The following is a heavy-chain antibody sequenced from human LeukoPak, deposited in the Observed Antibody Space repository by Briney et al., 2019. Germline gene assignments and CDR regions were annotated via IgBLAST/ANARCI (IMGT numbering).Heavy chain of an antibody. CDR2: IKSKTDGGTT. V-gene: IGHV3-15*01. J-gene: IGHJ4*02. D-gene: IGHD3-22*01. Sequence: GGSLRLSCAASGFTFSSYAMSWVRQAPGKGLEWVGRIKSKTDGGTTDYAAPVKGRFTISRDDSKNTLYLQMNSLKTEDTAVYYCTTPYYYDSSGYYYFDYWGQGTLVTVSS. CDR3: TTPYYYDSSGYYYFDY. CDR1: GFTFSSYA.